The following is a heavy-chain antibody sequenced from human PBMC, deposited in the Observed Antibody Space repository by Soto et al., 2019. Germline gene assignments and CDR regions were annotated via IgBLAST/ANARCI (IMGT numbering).Heavy chain of an antibody. Sequence: QVHLVQSGTEVKKPGASVKVSCTASGYTFTSYTITWVRQAPGQGLEWMGWTSTSNGHTNYAQKFKGRVTMTTDTSTSAAYLKLRSLRPDVTAVYYCARDELSGSSNPYNWFDLRGQGTLVTVSS. D-gene: IGHD1-26*01. CDR1: GYTFTSYT. CDR2: TSTSNGHT. CDR3: ARDELSGSSNPYNWFDL. V-gene: IGHV1-18*01. J-gene: IGHJ5*02.